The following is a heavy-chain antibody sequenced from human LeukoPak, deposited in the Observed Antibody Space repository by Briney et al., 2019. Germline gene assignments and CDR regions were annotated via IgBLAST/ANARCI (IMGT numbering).Heavy chain of an antibody. V-gene: IGHV1-69*13. CDR3: ARDNIVGATHDF. CDR1: GGTFSSYA. Sequence: GASVKVSCKASGGTFSSYAISWVRQAPGQGLEWMGGIIPIFGTANYAQKFQGRVTITADESTSTAYMELSSLRSEDTAVYYCARDNIVGATHDFWGQGTLVTVSS. CDR2: IIPIFGTA. D-gene: IGHD1-26*01. J-gene: IGHJ4*02.